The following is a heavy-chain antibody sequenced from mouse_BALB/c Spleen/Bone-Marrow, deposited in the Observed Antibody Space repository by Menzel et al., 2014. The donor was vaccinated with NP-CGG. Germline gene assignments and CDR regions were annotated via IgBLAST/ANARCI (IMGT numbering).Heavy chain of an antibody. Sequence: EVQLQQSGTVLARTGAPAKMPCKASGYTFTSYWMHWVKQRPGQGLEWIGTIYPGNSDTTYNQKFKGKAKLTAVTSTSTAYMELSSLTNEDSAVYYCTTLARIYFRYWGKGTTLPVS. J-gene: IGHJ2*01. CDR2: IYPGNSDT. CDR1: GYTFTSYW. D-gene: IGHD5-2*01. V-gene: IGHV1-5*01. CDR3: TTLARIYFRY.